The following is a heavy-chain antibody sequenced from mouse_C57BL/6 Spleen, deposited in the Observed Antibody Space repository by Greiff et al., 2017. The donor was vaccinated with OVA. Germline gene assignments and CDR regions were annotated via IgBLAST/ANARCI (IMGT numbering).Heavy chain of an antibody. Sequence: EVQLQQSGPVLVKPGASVKMSCKASGYTFTDYYMNWVKQSHGKSLEWIGVINPYNGGTSYNQKFKGKATLTVDKSSSTAYMELNSLTSEDSAVYYCARGIATVVATGHFDYWGQGTTLTVSS. D-gene: IGHD1-1*01. CDR2: INPYNGGT. CDR1: GYTFTDYY. CDR3: ARGIATVVATGHFDY. J-gene: IGHJ2*01. V-gene: IGHV1-19*01.